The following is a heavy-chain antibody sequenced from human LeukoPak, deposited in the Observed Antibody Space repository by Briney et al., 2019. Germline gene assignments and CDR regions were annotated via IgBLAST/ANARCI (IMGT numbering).Heavy chain of an antibody. J-gene: IGHJ4*02. CDR1: GGSISSYY. CDR3: ARQCGLRGATDYFDY. Sequence: SETLSLTCTISGGSISSYYWSWIRQPPGKGLEWIGYIYYTGSTNHNPSLKSRVTISVDTSKNQFSLKLSSVTAADTAVYYCARQCGLRGATDYFDYWGQGTLVTVSS. CDR2: IYYTGST. V-gene: IGHV4-59*08. D-gene: IGHD1-26*01.